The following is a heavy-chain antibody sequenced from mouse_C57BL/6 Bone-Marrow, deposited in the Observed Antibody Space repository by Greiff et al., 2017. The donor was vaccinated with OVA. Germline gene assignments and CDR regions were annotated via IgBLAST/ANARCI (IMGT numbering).Heavy chain of an antibody. Sequence: QVQLQQPGAELVRPGSSVKLSCKASGYTFTSYWMDWVKQRPGQGLEWIGSIYPSDSETHYNQKFKDKATLTVDKSSSTAYMQLSSLTSEDSAVYYCAAGGNSLFDYWGQGTTLTVSS. D-gene: IGHD2-1*01. CDR1: GYTFTSYW. CDR3: AAGGNSLFDY. V-gene: IGHV1-61*01. CDR2: IYPSDSET. J-gene: IGHJ2*01.